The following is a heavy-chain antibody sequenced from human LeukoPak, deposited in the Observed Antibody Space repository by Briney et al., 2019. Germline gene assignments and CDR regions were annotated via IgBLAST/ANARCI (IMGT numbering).Heavy chain of an antibody. CDR1: GGSFSGYY. V-gene: IGHV4-34*01. CDR2: INHSGST. CDR3: ARYSWDSIVGASDAFDI. Sequence: SETLSLTCAVYGGSFSGYYWSWIRQPPGKGLEWIGEINHSGSTNYNPSLKSRVTISVDTSKNQFSLKLSSVTAADTAVYYCARYSWDSIVGASDAFDIWGQGTMVTVSS. D-gene: IGHD1-26*01. J-gene: IGHJ3*02.